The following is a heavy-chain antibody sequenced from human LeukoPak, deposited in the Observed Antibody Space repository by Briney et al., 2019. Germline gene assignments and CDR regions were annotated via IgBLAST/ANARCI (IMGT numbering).Heavy chain of an antibody. V-gene: IGHV3-30*04. CDR2: IPYDGSNK. J-gene: IGHJ4*02. CDR3: ARAEGYGGELDS. D-gene: IGHD4-23*01. CDR1: GFTFSTYA. Sequence: GGSLRLSCAASGFTFSTYAMHWVRQAPGKGLEWVAVIPYDGSNKYYADSVKGRFTISRENSKNRLYLQMNSLRGEDTAVYYCARAEGYGGELDSWGQGTLVTVSS.